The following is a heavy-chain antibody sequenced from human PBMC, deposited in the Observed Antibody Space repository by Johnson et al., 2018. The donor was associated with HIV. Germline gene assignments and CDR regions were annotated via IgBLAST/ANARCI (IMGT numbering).Heavy chain of an antibody. CDR3: AKERSWAFDI. CDR2: ISYDGSNK. D-gene: IGHD7-27*01. Sequence: QVQLVESGGGVVRPGGSLRLSCAASGFTFSSYAMHWVRQAPGKGLEWVAVISYDGSNKYYADSVKGRLTISRDNSKNTLYLEMNSLRAEDTAVYYCAKERSWAFDIWGQGTMVTVS. J-gene: IGHJ3*02. CDR1: GFTFSSYA. V-gene: IGHV3-30-3*01.